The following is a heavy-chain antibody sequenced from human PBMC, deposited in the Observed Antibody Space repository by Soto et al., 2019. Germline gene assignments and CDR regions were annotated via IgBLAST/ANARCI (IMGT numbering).Heavy chain of an antibody. CDR3: ARQGFGPLHRLVDV. CDR1: GGSISSYY. V-gene: IGHV4-59*08. Sequence: QVQLQESGPGLVKLSETLSLSCTVSGGSISSYYWSWFRQSPGKRMEWIGYVHHSWGSSYNPSLQSRVAISLDTSKSQFSLKVTSVTATDTAVYYCARQGFGPLHRLVDVWGQGTTVTVSS. D-gene: IGHD3-10*01. CDR2: VHHSWGS. J-gene: IGHJ6*02.